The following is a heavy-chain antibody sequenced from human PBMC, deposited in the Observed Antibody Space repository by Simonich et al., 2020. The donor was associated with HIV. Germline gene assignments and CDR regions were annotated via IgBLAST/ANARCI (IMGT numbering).Heavy chain of an antibody. CDR3: ARLTAGGLGEYFQH. J-gene: IGHJ1*01. CDR2: INHSGRT. V-gene: IGHV4-34*01. CDR1: GGSFSGYY. D-gene: IGHD6-13*01. Sequence: QVQLQQWGAGLLKPSETLSLTCAVYGGSFSGYYWSWIRQPPGKGLEWIGEINHSGRTNYNPSLKSRGTISVDTSKNQFSLKRSSVTAADTAVYYCARLTAGGLGEYFQHWGQGTLVTVSS.